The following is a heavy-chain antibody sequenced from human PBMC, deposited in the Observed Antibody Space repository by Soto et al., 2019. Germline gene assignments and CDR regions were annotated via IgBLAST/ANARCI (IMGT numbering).Heavy chain of an antibody. J-gene: IGHJ5*02. D-gene: IGHD6-13*01. Sequence: SETLSLTCTVSGGSISSYYWSWIRQPPGKGLEWIGYIYYSGSTNYNPSLKSRVTISVDTSKNQFSLKLSSVTAADTAVYYCARDRGIAAAEGWFDPWGQGTLVTVSS. CDR1: GGSISSYY. V-gene: IGHV4-59*01. CDR3: ARDRGIAAAEGWFDP. CDR2: IYYSGST.